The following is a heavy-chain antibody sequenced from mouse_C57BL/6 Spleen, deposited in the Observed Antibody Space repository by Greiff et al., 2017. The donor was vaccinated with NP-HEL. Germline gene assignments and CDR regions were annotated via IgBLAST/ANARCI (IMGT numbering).Heavy chain of an antibody. Sequence: EVHLVESGGGLVQPGGSMKLSCAASGFTFSDAWMDWVRQSPEKGLEWVAEIRNKANNHATYYAESVKGRFTISRDDSKSSVYLQMNSLRAEDTGIYYCTRLRRTETYAMDYWGQGPSVTVSS. CDR2: IRNKANNHAT. CDR3: TRLRRTETYAMDY. CDR1: GFTFSDAW. J-gene: IGHJ4*01. D-gene: IGHD2-12*01. V-gene: IGHV6-6*01.